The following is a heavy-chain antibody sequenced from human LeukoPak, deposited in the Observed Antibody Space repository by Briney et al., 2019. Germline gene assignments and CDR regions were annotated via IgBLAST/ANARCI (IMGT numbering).Heavy chain of an antibody. CDR2: IYYSGST. V-gene: IGHV4-39*01. D-gene: IGHD5-24*01. CDR1: GGSISSSSYY. CDR3: ARRRDGYNFLFDY. Sequence: PSETLSLTCTLSGGSISSSSYYWGWIRQPPGKGLEWIGSIYYSGSTYYNPSLKSRVTISVNTSKNQFSLKLSSVTAADTAVYYCARRRDGYNFLFDYWGQGTLVTVSS. J-gene: IGHJ4*02.